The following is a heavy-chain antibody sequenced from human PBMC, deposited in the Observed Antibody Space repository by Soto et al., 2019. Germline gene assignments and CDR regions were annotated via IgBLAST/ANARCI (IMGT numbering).Heavy chain of an antibody. CDR3: ATYYGDYGPASGY. V-gene: IGHV4-31*02. D-gene: IGHD4-17*01. J-gene: IGHJ4*02. CDR1: GGSISSGGYY. CDR2: IYHSWST. Sequence: QVQLQESGPGLVKPSQTLSLSCTVSGGSISSGGYYWSWIRQHPGKGLGWIGYIYHSWSTFYYPSPKSRVTISVDTSKNQFSLKLSSVTAADTAVYYCATYYGDYGPASGYWGQGTLVTVSS.